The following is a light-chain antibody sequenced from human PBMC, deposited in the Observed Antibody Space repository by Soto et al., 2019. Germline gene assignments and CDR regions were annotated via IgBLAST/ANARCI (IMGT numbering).Light chain of an antibody. CDR1: QSVSSSY. J-gene: IGKJ4*01. CDR3: QQFNSSPFT. V-gene: IGKV3-20*01. Sequence: EIVLTQSPGTLSLSPGERATLSCRASQSVSSSYLAWYQQKPGQAPRLLIYGASSRATGIPDRFSGSGSGTDFTLTISRLEPEDFATYYCQQFNSSPFTFGGGTKVEI. CDR2: GAS.